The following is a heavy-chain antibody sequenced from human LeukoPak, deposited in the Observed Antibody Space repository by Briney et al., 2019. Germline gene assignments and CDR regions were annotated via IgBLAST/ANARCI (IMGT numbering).Heavy chain of an antibody. CDR1: GFTFSSYA. J-gene: IGHJ4*02. CDR3: AKDNLITMIVVVKRRSFDY. D-gene: IGHD3-22*01. V-gene: IGHV3-23*01. CDR2: ISGSGGST. Sequence: GGSLRLSCAASGFTFSSYAMSWVRQAPGKGLEWVSAISGSGGSTYYADSVKGRLTISRDNSKNTLYLQMNSLRAEDTAVYYCAKDNLITMIVVVKRRSFDYWGQGTLVTVSS.